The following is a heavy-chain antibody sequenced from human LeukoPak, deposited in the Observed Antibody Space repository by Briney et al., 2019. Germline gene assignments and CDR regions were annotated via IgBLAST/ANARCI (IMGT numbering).Heavy chain of an antibody. Sequence: GASVKVSCKASGYTFTGYYMRWVRQAPGQGFEWMGWINPNSGATKYAQNFQGRVTMTRDTSITAAYMEVSGLPFDDTAVYYCARSDEYASEYYYGYWGLGTLVTVSS. CDR2: INPNSGAT. D-gene: IGHD2-2*01. V-gene: IGHV1-2*02. CDR1: GYTFTGYY. CDR3: ARSDEYASEYYYGY. J-gene: IGHJ4*02.